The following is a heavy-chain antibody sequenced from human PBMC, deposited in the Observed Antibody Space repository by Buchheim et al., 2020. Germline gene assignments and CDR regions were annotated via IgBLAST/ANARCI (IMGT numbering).Heavy chain of an antibody. D-gene: IGHD3-3*01. Sequence: QVQLQESGPGLVKPSQTLSLTCTVSGGSIRSGGYYWNWIRQQPGKGLEWIGYFLYTGSTYYNPSLKSRLTISVDQSKKQFSLKLNSVTAADTAVYFCARVAVGVRYGMDVWGQGTT. CDR2: FLYTGST. V-gene: IGHV4-31*03. CDR3: ARVAVGVRYGMDV. J-gene: IGHJ6*02. CDR1: GGSIRSGGYY.